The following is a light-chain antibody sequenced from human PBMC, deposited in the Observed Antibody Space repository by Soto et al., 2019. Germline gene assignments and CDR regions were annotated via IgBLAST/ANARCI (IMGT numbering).Light chain of an antibody. CDR2: DAS. J-gene: IGKJ4*01. V-gene: IGKV3-11*01. Sequence: EIVLTQSPATLSLSPAERATLSCRASQSVRSYLAWYQQKPGQAPRLLIYDASNRATGIPARFSGSGSATDFTLTISSLEPEDFAVYYCHQRSSWPLTFGGGTKVEIK. CDR1: QSVRSY. CDR3: HQRSSWPLT.